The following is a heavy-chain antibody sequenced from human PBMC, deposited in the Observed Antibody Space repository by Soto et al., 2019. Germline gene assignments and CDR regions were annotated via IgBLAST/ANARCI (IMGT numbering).Heavy chain of an antibody. Sequence: QGQLVQSGAEVKKPGASVKLCCKASGFTFSNYGLNWVRQAPGQGLEWMGWVSANNGHTNYAQNLQGRVSMTTDTSTSTAYMELRGLTFDDTAVYYCARDIESVTAKHFFYYYAMDVWGQGTTVTVSS. CDR1: GFTFSNYG. CDR2: VSANNGHT. J-gene: IGHJ6*02. CDR3: ARDIESVTAKHFFYYYAMDV. V-gene: IGHV1-18*01. D-gene: IGHD2-8*01.